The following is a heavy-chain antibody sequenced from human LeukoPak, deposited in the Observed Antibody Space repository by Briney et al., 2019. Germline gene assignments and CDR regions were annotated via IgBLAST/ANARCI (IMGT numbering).Heavy chain of an antibody. V-gene: IGHV1-46*01. CDR1: GYTFTSYY. Sequence: ASVKVSCKASGYTFTSYYMHWVRQAPGQGLEWMGIINPSGGSTSYAQKFQGRVTMTRDTSTSTVYMELSSLRSEDTAVYYCARGSGSEYCSSTSCPYFDYWGQGTLVTVSS. J-gene: IGHJ4*02. CDR2: INPSGGST. D-gene: IGHD2-2*01. CDR3: ARGSGSEYCSSTSCPYFDY.